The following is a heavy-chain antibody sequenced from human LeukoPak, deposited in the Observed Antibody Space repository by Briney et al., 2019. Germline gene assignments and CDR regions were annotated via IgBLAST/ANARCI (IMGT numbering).Heavy chain of an antibody. V-gene: IGHV3-66*01. D-gene: IGHD6-13*01. CDR2: IYSDGTV. J-gene: IGHJ4*02. CDR3: ARKYSNSWSFDS. CDR1: GFTFNYYA. Sequence: PGGSLRLSCAASGFTFNYYAMSWVRQAPGKGLEWVSVIYSDGTVHYADSVKGRFTISRDNSKNTLYLQMNSLRAEDTAVYFCARKYSNSWSFDSWGQGTLVTVSS.